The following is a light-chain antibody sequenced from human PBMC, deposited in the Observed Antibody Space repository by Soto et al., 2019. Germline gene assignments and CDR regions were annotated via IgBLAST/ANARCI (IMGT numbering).Light chain of an antibody. Sequence: DIQMTQSPSTLSASVGDRVTITCRASQSISSWLAWYQQKPGKAPKLLIYDASSLESGVPSRFSGSASGTEFTLTIRSLQPDDFATYYCQQYRTLGQGTKLEIK. CDR1: QSISSW. J-gene: IGKJ2*01. CDR3: QQYRT. V-gene: IGKV1-5*01. CDR2: DAS.